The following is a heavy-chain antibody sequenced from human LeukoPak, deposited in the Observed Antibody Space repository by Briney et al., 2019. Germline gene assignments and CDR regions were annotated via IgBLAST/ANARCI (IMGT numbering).Heavy chain of an antibody. CDR3: AREVRTGIGATDY. D-gene: IGHD1-26*01. CDR1: GYSFSNYH. V-gene: IGHV1-46*01. Sequence: GASVKLSCKTSGYSFSNYHVHWVRQAPGQGLERVGIMAPRDDGATYAQKFQGRVTMTRDTSTSTLYMDLSSLRPEDTAVYYCAREVRTGIGATDYWGQGTLVTVSS. CDR2: MAPRDDGA. J-gene: IGHJ4*02.